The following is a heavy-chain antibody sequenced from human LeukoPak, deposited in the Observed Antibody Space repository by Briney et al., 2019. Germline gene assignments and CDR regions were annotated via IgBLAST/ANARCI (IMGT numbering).Heavy chain of an antibody. V-gene: IGHV3-48*01. CDR1: GFTLSSYN. CDR2: IRNSGNTI. D-gene: IGHD3-22*01. J-gene: IGHJ1*01. Sequence: GGSLRLSCAVSGFTLSSYNMNWVRQAPGKGLEWVSYIRNSGNTIYYADSVKGRFTISRDPAKNSLYLQMNSLRAEDTAVYYCARDLRGYPYWGQGTLVTVSS. CDR3: ARDLRGYPY.